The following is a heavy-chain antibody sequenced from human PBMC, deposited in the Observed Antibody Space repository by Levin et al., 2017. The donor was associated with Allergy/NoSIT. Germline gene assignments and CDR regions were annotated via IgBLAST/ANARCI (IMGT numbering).Heavy chain of an antibody. J-gene: IGHJ4*02. Sequence: SETLSLTCSVSGTSVSSGDDYWTWIRQPPGTGLEWIGYIYHSGTYYSPSLKSRLTMSMDMSKNQFSLKLTSVSAADTAVYYCARTLRNWGQGALVTVS. CDR3: ARTLRN. CDR1: GTSVSSGDDY. V-gene: IGHV4-30-4*01. CDR2: IYHSGT.